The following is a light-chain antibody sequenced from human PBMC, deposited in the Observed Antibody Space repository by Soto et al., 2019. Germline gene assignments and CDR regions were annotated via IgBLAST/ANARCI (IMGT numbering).Light chain of an antibody. J-gene: IGLJ2*01. Sequence: QSALTQPASVSGSPGQSITISCTGTSRDVGGYNYVSWYQQHPGKAPKLMIYDVSNRPSGISNRSSGSKSGNTASLTISGLQAEDEADYYCSSYTSTSTLVFGGGTKLTVL. CDR2: DVS. V-gene: IGLV2-14*01. CDR3: SSYTSTSTLV. CDR1: SRDVGGYNY.